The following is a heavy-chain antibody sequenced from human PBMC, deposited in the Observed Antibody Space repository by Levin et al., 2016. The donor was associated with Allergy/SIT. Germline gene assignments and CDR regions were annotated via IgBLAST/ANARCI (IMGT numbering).Heavy chain of an antibody. V-gene: IGHV3-7*01. J-gene: IGHJ6*02. D-gene: IGHD5-24*01. CDR2: IKQDGSEK. CDR3: ARDLEDREYYYYGMDV. CDR1: GFTFSSYW. Sequence: GESLKISCAASGFTFSSYWMSWVRQAPGKGLEWVANIKQDGSEKYYVDSVKGRFTISRDNAKNSLYLQMNSLRAEDTAVYYCARDLEDREYYYYGMDVWGQGTTVTVSS.